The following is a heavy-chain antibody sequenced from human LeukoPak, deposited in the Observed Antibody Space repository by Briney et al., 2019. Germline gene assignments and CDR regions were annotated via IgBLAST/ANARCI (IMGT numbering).Heavy chain of an antibody. CDR2: ISSSSSYI. CDR3: ARDGQWLVGYFDY. D-gene: IGHD6-19*01. CDR1: GFTFSSYA. V-gene: IGHV3-21*01. Sequence: GSLRLSCAASGFTFSSYAMSWVRQAPGKGLEWVSAISSSSSYIYYADSVKGRFTISRDNAKNSLYLQMNSPRAEDTAVYYCARDGQWLVGYFDYWGQGTLVTVSS. J-gene: IGHJ4*02.